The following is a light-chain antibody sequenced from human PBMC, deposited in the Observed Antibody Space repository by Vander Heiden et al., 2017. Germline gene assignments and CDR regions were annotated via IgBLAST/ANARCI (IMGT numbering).Light chain of an antibody. V-gene: IGKV4-1*01. CDR1: QSVLYSSNNKNY. CDR3: QQDYSTPLT. CDR2: WAS. Sequence: DIVMTQSPDSLAVSLGGRATINCKSSQSVLYSSNNKNYLAWYQQKPGQPPKLLIYWASTRESGVPDRFSGSGSGTDFTLTISSLQAEDVAVYYCQQDYSTPLTFGGGTKVEIK. J-gene: IGKJ4*01.